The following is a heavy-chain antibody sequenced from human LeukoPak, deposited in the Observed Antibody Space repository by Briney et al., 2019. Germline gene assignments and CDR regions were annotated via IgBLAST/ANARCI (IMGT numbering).Heavy chain of an antibody. CDR3: ARDTLAAADS. CDR1: GDSVSRDGAA. CDR2: TYYRSKWHN. V-gene: IGHV6-1*01. J-gene: IGHJ4*02. D-gene: IGHD6-25*01. Sequence: SQTLSLTCAISGDSVSRDGAAGTSIRQSPSRGLEWLGRTYYRSKWHNEYAVSVRGRMAISPDTFKNQFSLHLSSVTPEDTAVYFCARDTLAAADSWGQGALVTVSS.